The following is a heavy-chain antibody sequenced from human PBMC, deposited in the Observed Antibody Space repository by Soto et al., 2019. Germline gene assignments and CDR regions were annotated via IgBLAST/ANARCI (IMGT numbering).Heavy chain of an antibody. V-gene: IGHV1-18*01. Sequence: QVQLVQSGADVKKTGASVKVSCKASGYTFTNYNINWVRQAPGQGLEWMGWISAYNGNTYYAQKFQGRVTMTTDTSTSTVYMELRSLRSDDTALYYCARQLATAFDYWGQGTLVTVSS. CDR2: ISAYNGNT. J-gene: IGHJ4*02. D-gene: IGHD6-13*01. CDR1: GYTFTNYN. CDR3: ARQLATAFDY.